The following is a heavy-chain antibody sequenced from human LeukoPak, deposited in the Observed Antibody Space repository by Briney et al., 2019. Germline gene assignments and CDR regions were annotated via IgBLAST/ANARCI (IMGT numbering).Heavy chain of an antibody. CDR3: ARRGYYYDSSGYLLYYFGY. J-gene: IGHJ4*02. V-gene: IGHV4-39*01. CDR1: GGSISSSSYY. Sequence: LETLSLTCTVSGGSISSSSYYWGWIRQPPGKGLEWIGSIYYSGSTYYNPSLKSRVTISVDTSKNQFSLKLSSVTAADTAVYYCARRGYYYDSSGYLLYYFGYWGQGTLVTVSS. CDR2: IYYSGST. D-gene: IGHD3-22*01.